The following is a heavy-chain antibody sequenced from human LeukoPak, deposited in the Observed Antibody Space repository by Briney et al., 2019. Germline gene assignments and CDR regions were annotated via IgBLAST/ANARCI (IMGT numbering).Heavy chain of an antibody. CDR3: ARVGSSDYYYDSSGLGY. J-gene: IGHJ4*02. CDR1: GGSISSSSYY. D-gene: IGHD3-22*01. Sequence: PSETLSLTCTVSGGSISSSSYYWGWIRQPPGKGLEWIGSIYYSGSTYYNPSLKSRVTISVDTSKNQFSLKLSSVTAADTAVYYCARVGSSDYYYDSSGLGYWGQGTLVTVSS. V-gene: IGHV4-39*07. CDR2: IYYSGST.